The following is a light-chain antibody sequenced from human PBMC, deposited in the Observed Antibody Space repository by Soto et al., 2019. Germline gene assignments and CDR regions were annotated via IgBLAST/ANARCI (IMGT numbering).Light chain of an antibody. V-gene: IGLV2-8*01. CDR3: SSYAGSSNV. CDR1: SSDVGGYNY. J-gene: IGLJ1*01. Sequence: QPVLTQPPSVSAAPGQKVTISCSGTSSDVGGYNYVSWYQQHPGKAPKLMIYEVNKRPSGVPDRFSGSKSGNTASLTVSGLQAEDEADYYCSSYAGSSNVFGTGTKVTVL. CDR2: EVN.